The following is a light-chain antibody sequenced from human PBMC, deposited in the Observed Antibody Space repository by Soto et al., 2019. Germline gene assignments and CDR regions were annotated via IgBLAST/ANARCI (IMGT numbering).Light chain of an antibody. CDR3: SAYAGDNILI. J-gene: IGLJ2*01. CDR1: SSDVGAYDY. Sequence: QSVLTQPPSASGSPGQSVTLSCTGTSSDVGAYDYVSWYQQHPGRAPKLMIYDVRERPSGVPDRFSGSKSGNTASLTVSGLQAEDEADYYCSAYAGDNILIFGGGTKLTVL. CDR2: DVR. V-gene: IGLV2-8*01.